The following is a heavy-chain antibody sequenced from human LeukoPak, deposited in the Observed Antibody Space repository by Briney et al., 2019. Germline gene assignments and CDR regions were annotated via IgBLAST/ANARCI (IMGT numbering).Heavy chain of an antibody. Sequence: SETLSLTCTVSGYSISSGYYWGWIRQPPGKGLEWIGSIYHSGSTYYNPSLKSRVTISVDTSKNQFSLKLSSVTAADTAVYYCGRDRGWFDPWGQGTLVTVSS. CDR1: GYSISSGYY. CDR3: GRDRGWFDP. D-gene: IGHD3-10*01. V-gene: IGHV4-38-2*02. CDR2: IYHSGST. J-gene: IGHJ5*02.